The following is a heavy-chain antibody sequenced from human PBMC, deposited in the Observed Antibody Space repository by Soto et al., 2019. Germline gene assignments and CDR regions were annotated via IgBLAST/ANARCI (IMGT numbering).Heavy chain of an antibody. Sequence: QVQLVESGGGVVQPGRSLRLSCAASGFTFSSYAMHWVRQAPGKGLEWVAVISYDGGNKYYADSVKGRFTISRDNSKKTLYLQMNSLRAEDTAVYYCARALPNDCVWGSYHQFDPWGQGTLVTVSS. CDR2: ISYDGGNK. CDR3: ARALPNDCVWGSYHQFDP. CDR1: GFTFSSYA. J-gene: IGHJ5*02. V-gene: IGHV3-30-3*01. D-gene: IGHD3-16*02.